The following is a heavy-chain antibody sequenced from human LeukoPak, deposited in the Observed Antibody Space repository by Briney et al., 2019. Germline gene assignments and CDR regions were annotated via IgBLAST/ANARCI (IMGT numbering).Heavy chain of an antibody. CDR3: AKDHISNYYDSSGYYSDAFDI. CDR1: GFTFSSFA. Sequence: GGSLRLSCAASGFTFSSFAMSWVRQAPGKGLEWVSAISGSGGSTYFADSVKGRFAISRDNSKNTLYLQINSLRAEDTAVYYCAKDHISNYYDSSGYYSDAFDIWGQGTMVTVSS. V-gene: IGHV3-23*01. J-gene: IGHJ3*02. CDR2: ISGSGGST. D-gene: IGHD3-22*01.